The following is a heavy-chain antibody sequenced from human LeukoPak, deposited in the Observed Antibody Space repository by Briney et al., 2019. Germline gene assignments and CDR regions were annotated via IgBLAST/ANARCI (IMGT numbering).Heavy chain of an antibody. CDR1: GLTFSSYW. Sequence: GGSLRLSCAASGLTFSSYWMSWVRQAPGRGLEWVANTKQDGSEKYYVDSVKGRFTISRDNAKNSLYLQMNSLRVEDTAVYSCARGRGSSGWYDWFDPWGQGTLVTVSS. CDR2: TKQDGSEK. V-gene: IGHV3-7*04. D-gene: IGHD6-19*01. CDR3: ARGRGSSGWYDWFDP. J-gene: IGHJ5*02.